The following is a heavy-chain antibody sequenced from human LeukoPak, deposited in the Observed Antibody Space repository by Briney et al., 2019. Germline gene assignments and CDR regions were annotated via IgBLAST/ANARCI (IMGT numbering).Heavy chain of an antibody. CDR2: ISAYKGNT. V-gene: IGHV1-18*01. D-gene: IGHD5-18*01. Sequence: GASVTVSCTASGYTFTSYGISWVRQAPGQGLEWMGWISAYKGNTNYAQKLQGRVTMTTDTSTSTAYMELRSLRSDDTAVYYCAREVDVDTAMVTDYWGQGTLVTVSS. CDR3: AREVDVDTAMVTDY. CDR1: GYTFTSYG. J-gene: IGHJ4*02.